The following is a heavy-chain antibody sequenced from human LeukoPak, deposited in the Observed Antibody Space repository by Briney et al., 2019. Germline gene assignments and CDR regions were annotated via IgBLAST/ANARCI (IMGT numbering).Heavy chain of an antibody. V-gene: IGHV3-21*05. CDR1: GFTFSRYV. D-gene: IGHD1-1*01. Sequence: GGSLRLSCAASGFTFSRYVMHWVRQAPGKGLEWVSYISSISSYTKYADSVKGRFTISRDNAKNSLYLLMNSLRAEDTAVYFCGRDIQLSYLGQGTLVTVSS. CDR2: ISSISSYT. J-gene: IGHJ4*02. CDR3: GRDIQLSY.